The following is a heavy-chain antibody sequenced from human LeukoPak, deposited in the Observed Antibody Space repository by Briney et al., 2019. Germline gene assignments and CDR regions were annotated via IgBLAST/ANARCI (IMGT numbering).Heavy chain of an antibody. V-gene: IGHV1-18*01. D-gene: IGHD3-10*01. CDR1: GYSFTSYA. CDR2: INPNSGDT. CDR3: ARDGYYGSGRIYYYYHYMDV. J-gene: IGHJ6*03. Sequence: ASVKVSCKASGYSFTSYAMNWVRQAPGQGLEWMGWINPNSGDTNYAQNLQGRVTMTTDTSTSTAYMELRSLRSDDTAVYYCARDGYYGSGRIYYYYHYMDVWGKGPTVTVSS.